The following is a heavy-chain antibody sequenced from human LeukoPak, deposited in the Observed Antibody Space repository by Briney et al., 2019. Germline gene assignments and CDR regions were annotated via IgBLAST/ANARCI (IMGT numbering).Heavy chain of an antibody. CDR2: ISYDGSNK. Sequence: GGSLRLSCAASGFTFSSYAMHWVRQAPGKGLEWVAVISYDGSNKYYADSVKGRFTISRDNSKNTLYLQMNSLRAEDTAVYYCASWSAPYDSSGYPDYWGQGTLVTVSS. CDR3: ASWSAPYDSSGYPDY. D-gene: IGHD3-22*01. CDR1: GFTFSSYA. V-gene: IGHV3-30-3*01. J-gene: IGHJ4*02.